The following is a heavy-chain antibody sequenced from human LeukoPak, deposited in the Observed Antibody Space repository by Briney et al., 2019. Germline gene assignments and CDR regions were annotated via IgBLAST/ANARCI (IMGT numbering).Heavy chain of an antibody. V-gene: IGHV3-23*01. CDR1: GFTFSSYA. Sequence: PGGSLRLSCAASGFTFSSYAMSWVRRAPGKGLEWVSAISGSGGSTYYADSVKGRFTISRDNSKNTLYLQMNSLRAEDTAVYYCAKETGYSSSWYGYYFDYWGQGTLVTVPS. CDR2: ISGSGGST. CDR3: AKETGYSSSWYGYYFDY. D-gene: IGHD6-13*01. J-gene: IGHJ4*02.